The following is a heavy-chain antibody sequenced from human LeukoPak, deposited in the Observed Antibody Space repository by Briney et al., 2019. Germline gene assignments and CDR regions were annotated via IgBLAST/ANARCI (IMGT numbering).Heavy chain of an antibody. V-gene: IGHV1-24*01. CDR2: FDPEDGET. CDR3: ATYQYIWKYFDY. CDR1: GYSLSELS. D-gene: IGHD1-1*01. J-gene: IGHJ4*02. Sequence: GASVKVSCKVSGYSLSELSVHWVRQAPGKGLEWLGGFDPEDGETIYAQKFQGRVILTEDTYTDTTYMELRSLRSEDTAVYYCATYQYIWKYFDYWGQGTLLTVSS.